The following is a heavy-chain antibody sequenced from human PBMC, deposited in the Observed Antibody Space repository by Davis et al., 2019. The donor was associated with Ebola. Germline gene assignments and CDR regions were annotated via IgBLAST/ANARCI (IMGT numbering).Heavy chain of an antibody. CDR2: IYYSGST. CDR3: ATQWELLFDY. V-gene: IGHV4-59*13. CDR1: GGSISSYY. Sequence: SETLSLTCTVSGGSISSYYWSWIRQPPGKGLEWIGYIYYSGSTNYNPSLKSRVTISVDTSKNQFSLKLSSVTAADTAVYYCATQWELLFDYWGQGTLVTVSS. D-gene: IGHD1-26*01. J-gene: IGHJ4*02.